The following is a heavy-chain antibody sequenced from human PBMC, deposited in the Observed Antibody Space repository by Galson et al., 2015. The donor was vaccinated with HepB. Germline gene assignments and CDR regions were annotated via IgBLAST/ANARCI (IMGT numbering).Heavy chain of an antibody. D-gene: IGHD2-2*01. CDR1: GFTFESHS. CDR3: ARDQGYCSGITCLIYDY. Sequence: SLRLSCAASGFTFESHSMSWVRQAPGKGLEWVSAISENGGSTHYADSVKGRFTISRDNSKNTLYLQMNSVRTEDTAVYYCARDQGYCSGITCLIYDYWGQGTLVTVS. V-gene: IGHV3-23*01. J-gene: IGHJ4*02. CDR2: ISENGGST.